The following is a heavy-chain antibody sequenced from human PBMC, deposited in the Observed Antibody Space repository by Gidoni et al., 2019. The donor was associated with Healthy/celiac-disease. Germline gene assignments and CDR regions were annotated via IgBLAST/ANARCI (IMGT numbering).Heavy chain of an antibody. Sequence: QVQLVESGGGLVKPGGSLRLSCADSGFTFRDYYMSWIRQAPGKGLEWVSYISSSSSYTNYADSVKGRFTISRDNAKNSLYLQMNSLRAEDTAVYYCAREGGLGYSSGRGRAFDIWGQGTMVTVSS. CDR1: GFTFRDYY. CDR2: ISSSSSYT. D-gene: IGHD6-19*01. J-gene: IGHJ3*02. CDR3: AREGGLGYSSGRGRAFDI. V-gene: IGHV3-11*05.